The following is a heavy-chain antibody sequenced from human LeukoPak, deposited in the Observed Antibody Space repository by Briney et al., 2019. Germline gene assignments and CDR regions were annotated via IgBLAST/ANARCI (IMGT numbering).Heavy chain of an antibody. D-gene: IGHD2-15*01. J-gene: IGHJ6*02. V-gene: IGHV1-69*13. CDR1: GGTFSSYG. CDR2: IIPIFGTA. CDR3: ARTGENPPAATLYGMDV. Sequence: EASVKVSCKASGGTFSSYGISWVRQAPGQGLEWMGGIIPIFGTANYAQKFQGRVTITADESTSTAYMELSSLRSEDTAVYYCARTGENPPAATLYGMDVWGQGTTDTVSS.